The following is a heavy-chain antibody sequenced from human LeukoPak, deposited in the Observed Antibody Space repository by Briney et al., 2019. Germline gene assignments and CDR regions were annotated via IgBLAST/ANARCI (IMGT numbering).Heavy chain of an antibody. CDR3: ARGGGYCSGGSCPYYFDY. CDR1: VYTYTNYD. J-gene: IGHJ4*02. Sequence: SSVTVSCKAAVYTYTNYDNNWVRQASGQRLDGMGWMNPNCGNTGYAQKFQGRVTMTKNISISTAYMDLSSLRSEDTAVYYCARGGGYCSGGSCPYYFDYWGQGTLVTVSS. V-gene: IGHV1-8*01. CDR2: MNPNCGNT. D-gene: IGHD2-15*01.